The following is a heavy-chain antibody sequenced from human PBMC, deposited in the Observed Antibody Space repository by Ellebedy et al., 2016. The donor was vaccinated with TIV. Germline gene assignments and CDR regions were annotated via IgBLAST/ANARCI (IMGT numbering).Heavy chain of an antibody. CDR2: VSGSGGST. D-gene: IGHD1-1*01. Sequence: PGGSLRLSCAASGFTFSRHALSWVRQAPGKGLEWVSGVSGSGGSTYYAYSVKGRFTISRDNSKNTLYLQINSLRAEDTAVYFCAKTRTTGTLLPHCFDDWGQGTLVTVSS. CDR1: GFTFSRHA. V-gene: IGHV3-23*01. J-gene: IGHJ4*02. CDR3: AKTRTTGTLLPHCFDD.